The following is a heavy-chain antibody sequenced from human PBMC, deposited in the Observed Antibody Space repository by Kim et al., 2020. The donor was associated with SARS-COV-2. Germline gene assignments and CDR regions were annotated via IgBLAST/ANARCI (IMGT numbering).Heavy chain of an antibody. J-gene: IGHJ6*02. D-gene: IGHD3-9*01. V-gene: IGHV3-30*14. CDR1: GFTFSSYA. Sequence: GSLRLSCAASGFTFSSYAMHWVRQAPGKGLEWVAVISYDGSHKYYVDSVNGRFTISRDNSKNTLNLQMNSLRAEDTAVFYCARVGIHDSYYCYGMDVWGQGTTVSVSS. CDR3: ARVGIHDSYYCYGMDV. CDR2: ISYDGSHK.